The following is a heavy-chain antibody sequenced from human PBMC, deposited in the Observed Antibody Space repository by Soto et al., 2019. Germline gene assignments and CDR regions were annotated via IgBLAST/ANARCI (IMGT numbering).Heavy chain of an antibody. D-gene: IGHD5-18*01. CDR2: LYSGGRI. CDR1: GFTVSDNY. Sequence: GGSLRLSCAASGFTVSDNYITWVRQAPGGGLEWVSLLYSGGRIYYADSVKGRFTISRDTSKKTLYLQMNSLRTEDTAVYYCARSDPGYAYGLNVWGQGTTVTVSS. J-gene: IGHJ6*02. V-gene: IGHV3-53*01. CDR3: ARSDPGYAYGLNV.